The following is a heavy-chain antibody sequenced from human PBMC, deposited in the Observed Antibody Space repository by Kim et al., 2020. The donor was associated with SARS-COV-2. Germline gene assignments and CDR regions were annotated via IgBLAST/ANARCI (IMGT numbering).Heavy chain of an antibody. D-gene: IGHD3-3*01. Sequence: SETLSLTCAVYGGSFSGYYWSWIRQPPGKGLEWIGEINHSGSTNYNPSLKSRVTISVDTSKNQFSLKLSSVTAADTAVYYCARGRHGGSNYDFWSGYWSAGSWFDPWGQGTLVTVSS. CDR1: GGSFSGYY. J-gene: IGHJ5*02. CDR3: ARGRHGGSNYDFWSGYWSAGSWFDP. V-gene: IGHV4-34*01. CDR2: INHSGST.